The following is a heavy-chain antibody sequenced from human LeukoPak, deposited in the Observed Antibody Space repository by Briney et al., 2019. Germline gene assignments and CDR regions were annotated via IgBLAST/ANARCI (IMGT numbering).Heavy chain of an antibody. CDR3: ARVVARHRRSDY. J-gene: IGHJ4*02. Sequence: GGSLRLSCAASGFTFSSYSMNLVLQAPGKGLEWFSSISSSSSYIYYADSVKGRFTISRDNAKNSLYLQMNSLRAEDTAVYYCARVVARHRRSDYWGQGTLVTVSS. V-gene: IGHV3-21*01. CDR2: ISSSSSYI. CDR1: GFTFSSYS. D-gene: IGHD5-12*01.